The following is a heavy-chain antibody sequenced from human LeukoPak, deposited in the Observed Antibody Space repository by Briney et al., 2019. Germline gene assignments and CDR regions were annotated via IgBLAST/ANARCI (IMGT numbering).Heavy chain of an antibody. J-gene: IGHJ3*02. V-gene: IGHV1-18*01. CDR1: GYTFTSYG. Sequence: GASVKVSCKASGYTFTSYGISWVRQAPGQGLEWMGWISAYNGNTNYAQKLQGRVTMTTDTSTSTAYMELSSLRSEDTAVYYCARSRVRDYTRLDAFDIWGQGTMVTVSS. D-gene: IGHD4-11*01. CDR3: ARSRVRDYTRLDAFDI. CDR2: ISAYNGNT.